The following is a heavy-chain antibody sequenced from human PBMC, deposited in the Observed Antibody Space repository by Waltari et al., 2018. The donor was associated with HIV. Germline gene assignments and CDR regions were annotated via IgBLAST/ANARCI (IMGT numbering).Heavy chain of an antibody. CDR1: GNTLRALP. V-gene: IGHV1-24*01. CDR2: FDPEDDET. D-gene: IGHD3-10*01. Sequence: QVQLVQSGAVVKKPGASVKVSCKVSGNTLRALPLHSVQQVPGKGLEWMGNFDPEDDETIYTQKFQGRVTMTEDTSSDTAYMELSSLTSGDTAVYYCATDFSGMVRAYSYYSLDVWGQGTTVTVSS. CDR3: ATDFSGMVRAYSYYSLDV. J-gene: IGHJ6*02.